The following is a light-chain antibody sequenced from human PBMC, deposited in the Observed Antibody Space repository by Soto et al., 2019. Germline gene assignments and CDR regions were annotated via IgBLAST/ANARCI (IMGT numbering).Light chain of an antibody. CDR2: LNSDGSH. V-gene: IGLV4-69*01. CDR3: QTWGTGIQV. J-gene: IGLJ2*01. Sequence: QSVLTQSPSASASLGASVKLTCTLSSGHSSYAIAWHQQQPEKGPRYLMKLNSDGSHSKGDGIPDRVSGSRSGAERYLAISSLQSEDEADYYCQTWGTGIQVFGGGTKLTVL. CDR1: SGHSSYA.